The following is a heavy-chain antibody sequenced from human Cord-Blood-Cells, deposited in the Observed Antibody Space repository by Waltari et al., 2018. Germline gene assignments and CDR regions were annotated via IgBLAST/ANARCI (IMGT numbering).Heavy chain of an antibody. CDR3: ARGIVATSNY. J-gene: IGHJ4*02. V-gene: IGHV3-21*01. CDR2: ISSSSSYI. D-gene: IGHD5-12*01. Sequence: EVQLVESGGGLVKPGGGRRLSCAASGFTFSSYSMNWVPQAPGKGLELVSSISSSSSYIYYEDTVKARFTISRDNAENSLYLQMNSLRAGHTAVYYCARGIVATSNYWGQGTLVTVSS. CDR1: GFTFSSYS.